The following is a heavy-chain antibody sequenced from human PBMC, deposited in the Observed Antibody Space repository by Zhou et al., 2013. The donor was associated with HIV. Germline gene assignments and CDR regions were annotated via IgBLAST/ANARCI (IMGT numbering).Heavy chain of an antibody. CDR1: GYSFSNFY. J-gene: IGHJ6*02. V-gene: IGHV1-46*01. Sequence: QVQLVQSGSEVKKPGASVQVSCRASGYSFSNFYIHWVRQAPGQGLEWMGLINPSGGTTSSAQKFQGRFILTRDTSTTTVFMELSGLRSEDTAVYYCASHYYGGRWDFYNMDVWGQGTTVTVSS. D-gene: IGHD3-10*01. CDR3: ASHYYGGRWDFYNMDV. CDR2: INPSGGTT.